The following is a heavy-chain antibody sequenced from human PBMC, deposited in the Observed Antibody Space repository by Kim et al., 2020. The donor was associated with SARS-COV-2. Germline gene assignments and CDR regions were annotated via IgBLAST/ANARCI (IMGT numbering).Heavy chain of an antibody. CDR2: ISPNNGAT. CDR3: ARGSDYHGLDV. CDR1: GYPFSGFY. V-gene: IGHV1-2*02. Sequence: ASVKVSCKTSGYPFSGFYIHWVRQAPGQELEWMGWISPNNGATKYAEASQGRVTMTRDTSINTAYMELSRLKSDDTAIYFCARGSDYHGLDVWGRGTTITVSS. J-gene: IGHJ6*02.